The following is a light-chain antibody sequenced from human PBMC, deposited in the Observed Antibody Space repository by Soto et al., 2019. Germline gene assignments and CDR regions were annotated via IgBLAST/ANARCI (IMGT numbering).Light chain of an antibody. CDR2: DVS. Sequence: QSALTQPPSVSGSPGQSITISCTGTSSDVGAYNYVSWYQQHPGKVPKVMIFDVSSRPSGVSNRFSGSKSGNTASLTISGLQAEDEADYYCCSYTTSSNLVFGGGTKLTVL. CDR1: SSDVGAYNY. V-gene: IGLV2-14*03. J-gene: IGLJ2*01. CDR3: CSYTTSSNLV.